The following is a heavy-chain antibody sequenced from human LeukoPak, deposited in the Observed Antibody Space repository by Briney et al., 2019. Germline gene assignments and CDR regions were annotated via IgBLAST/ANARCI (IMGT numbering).Heavy chain of an antibody. CDR3: ARARNIVVVPAAISAHSYYYYYYMDV. CDR1: GGTFSSYA. Sequence: VASVKVSCKASGGTFSSYAISWVRQAPGQGLEWMGGIIPIFGTANYAQKFQGRVTITTDESTSTAYMELSSLRSEDTAVYYCARARNIVVVPAAISAHSYYYYYYMDVWGKGTTVTVSS. D-gene: IGHD2-2*01. CDR2: IIPIFGTA. V-gene: IGHV1-69*05. J-gene: IGHJ6*03.